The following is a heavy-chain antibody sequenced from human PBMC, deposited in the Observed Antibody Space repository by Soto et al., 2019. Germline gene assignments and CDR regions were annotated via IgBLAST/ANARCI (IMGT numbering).Heavy chain of an antibody. J-gene: IGHJ6*02. Sequence: WASVKVSCKASGGTFSSYAISWVRQAPGQGLEWMGGIIPIFGTANYAQKFQGRVTITADESTSTAYMELSSLRSEDTAVYYCARANDILTPDGRDSHYYYYYGMDVWGQGTTVTVSS. D-gene: IGHD3-9*01. CDR1: GGTFSSYA. CDR3: ARANDILTPDGRDSHYYYYYGMDV. CDR2: IIPIFGTA. V-gene: IGHV1-69*13.